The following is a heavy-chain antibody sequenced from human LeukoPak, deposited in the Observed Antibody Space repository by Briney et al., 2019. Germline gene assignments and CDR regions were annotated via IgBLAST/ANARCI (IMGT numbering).Heavy chain of an antibody. D-gene: IGHD2-2*01. J-gene: IGHJ5*02. CDR3: ARADCSGSTCYLRRSWFDP. CDR2: ISTGSRYV. Sequence: PGGSLRLPCAASGFRLSDYDMNWVRQAPGKGLEWVSSISTGSRYVYYAYSVKGRFTISRDDAKNSLYLQMDCLRAEDTAVYYCARADCSGSTCYLRRSWFDPWGQGTLVTVSS. V-gene: IGHV3-21*01. CDR1: GFRLSDYD.